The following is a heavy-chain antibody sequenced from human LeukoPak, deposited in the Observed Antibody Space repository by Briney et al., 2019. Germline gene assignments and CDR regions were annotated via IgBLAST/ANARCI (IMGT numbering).Heavy chain of an antibody. CDR1: GFTFSSNA. Sequence: GGSLRLSCAASGFTFSSNAIHWVRQAPGKGLEWVAMILSDGNNDYYADSVKGRFTISRDNSKNTLYLQMNSLRPEDTAVYYCAKDFQGRWTIDYWGQGTLVTVSP. CDR2: ILSDGNND. CDR3: AKDFQGRWTIDY. J-gene: IGHJ4*02. V-gene: IGHV3-30*18. D-gene: IGHD3/OR15-3a*01.